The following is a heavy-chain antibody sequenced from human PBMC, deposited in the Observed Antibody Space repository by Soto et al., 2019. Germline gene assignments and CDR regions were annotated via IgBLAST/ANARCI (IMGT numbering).Heavy chain of an antibody. J-gene: IGHJ6*02. D-gene: IGHD2-15*01. CDR3: ARSQGGSSSLDIYYYYYYGMDV. V-gene: IGHV1-69*01. Sequence: QVQLVQSGAEVKKPGSSVNVSCKAPGGTFSTYAISWVRQAPGQGLEWMGGVIPIFGTPKYAQKLQGRVTITADESTSTGYMELRSLRSEDTAVYYCARSQGGSSSLDIYYYYYYGMDVWGQGTTVTVSS. CDR2: VIPIFGTP. CDR1: GGTFSTYA.